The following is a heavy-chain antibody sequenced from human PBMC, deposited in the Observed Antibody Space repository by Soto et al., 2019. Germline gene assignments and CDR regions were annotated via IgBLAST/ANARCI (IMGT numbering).Heavy chain of an antibody. CDR2: IYAGGST. CDR1: GFTVSSHY. Sequence: EEQLVESGGGLIQPGGSLRLSCAASGFTVSSHYMSWVRQAPGTGLEWVSVIYAGGSTYYADSVKGRFTISRDNSKNTLYLQMNSLRVEDSAVYYCARTFSGAYHLDCWGQGTLVTVSS. V-gene: IGHV3-53*01. J-gene: IGHJ4*02. CDR3: ARTFSGAYHLDC. D-gene: IGHD1-26*01.